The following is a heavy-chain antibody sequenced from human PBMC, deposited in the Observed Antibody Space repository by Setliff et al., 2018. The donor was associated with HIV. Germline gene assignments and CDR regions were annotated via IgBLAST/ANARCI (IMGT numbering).Heavy chain of an antibody. CDR2: IYHTGSS. V-gene: IGHV4-38-2*01. CDR3: ASAGSGTRAPPRY. J-gene: IGHJ4*02. D-gene: IGHD1-1*01. Sequence: PSETLSLTCDVSGFSISSRYYWGWIRQSPGKGLEWIGNIYHTGSSYYNPSLNDRATISLDTSKNQFSLKLTSVTAADTAVYYCASAGSGTRAPPRYWGQGTLVTVSS. CDR1: GFSISSRYY.